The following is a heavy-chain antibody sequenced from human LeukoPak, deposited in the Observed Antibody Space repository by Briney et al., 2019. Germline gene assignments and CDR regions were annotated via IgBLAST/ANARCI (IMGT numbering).Heavy chain of an antibody. Sequence: ASVKVSCKASGYTFTSYYMHWVRQAPGQGLEWMGIINPSGGSTSYAQKFQGRVTMTRDMSTSTVYTELSSLRSEDTAVYYCARDLGYYDSSGLISGDYFDYWGQGTLVTVSS. CDR2: INPSGGST. J-gene: IGHJ4*02. D-gene: IGHD3-22*01. CDR1: GYTFTSYY. V-gene: IGHV1-46*01. CDR3: ARDLGYYDSSGLISGDYFDY.